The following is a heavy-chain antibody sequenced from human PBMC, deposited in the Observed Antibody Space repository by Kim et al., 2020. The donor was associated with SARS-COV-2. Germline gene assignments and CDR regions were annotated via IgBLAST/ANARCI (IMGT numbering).Heavy chain of an antibody. CDR3: ASPPWYGDYVVY. D-gene: IGHD4-17*01. J-gene: IGHJ4*02. Sequence: GGSLRLSCAASGFTFSSYSMNWVRQAPGKGLEWVSYISSGSGTIYYADSVKGRFTISRDNAKNSLYLQMNSLRAEDTAVYYCASPPWYGDYVVYWGQGTLVTVSS. CDR1: GFTFSSYS. CDR2: ISSGSGTI. V-gene: IGHV3-48*04.